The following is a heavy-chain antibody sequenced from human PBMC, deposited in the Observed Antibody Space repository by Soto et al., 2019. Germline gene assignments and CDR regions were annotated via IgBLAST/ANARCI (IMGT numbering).Heavy chain of an antibody. CDR3: AKGGSIAARPVSPNYNWFDP. CDR1: GFTFSSYA. J-gene: IGHJ5*02. V-gene: IGHV3-23*01. D-gene: IGHD6-6*01. CDR2: ISGSGGST. Sequence: GGSLRLSCAASGFTFSSYAMSWVRQAPGKGLEWVSAISGSGGSTYYADSVKGRFTISRDNSKNTLYLQMNSLRAEDTAVYYCAKGGSIAARPVSPNYNWFDPWGQGTLVTVSS.